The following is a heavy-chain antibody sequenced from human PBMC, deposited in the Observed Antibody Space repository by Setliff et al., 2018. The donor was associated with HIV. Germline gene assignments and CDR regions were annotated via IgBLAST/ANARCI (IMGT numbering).Heavy chain of an antibody. CDR3: VRDLTTNVTRKVFDI. CDR2: ISYDGSYK. J-gene: IGHJ3*02. CDR1: GFTFGDYA. Sequence: PGGSLRLSCAASGFTFGDYAIHWVRQAPGKGLEWMAVISYDGSYKNYAESVKGRFTISSDNSKNTLYVQMNSLRAYDTAIYYRVRDLTTNVTRKVFDIWGQGTMVTVSS. D-gene: IGHD4-4*01. V-gene: IGHV3-30*04.